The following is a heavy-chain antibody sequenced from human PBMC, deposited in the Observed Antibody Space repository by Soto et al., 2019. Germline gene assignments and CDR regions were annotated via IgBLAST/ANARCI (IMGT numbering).Heavy chain of an antibody. CDR2: IYYSGRT. V-gene: IGHV4-39*01. CDR1: GGSISSSSYY. D-gene: IGHD3-22*01. J-gene: IGHJ4*02. Sequence: QLQLQESGPGLVKPSETLSLTCTVSGGSISSSSYYWGWIRQPPGKGLEGIGSIYYSGRTYYNASLKSRVTISVETSKNQFSLKLSSVTAADTAVYYCSLGSGWKNFDYWGQGTLVTVSS. CDR3: SLGSGWKNFDY.